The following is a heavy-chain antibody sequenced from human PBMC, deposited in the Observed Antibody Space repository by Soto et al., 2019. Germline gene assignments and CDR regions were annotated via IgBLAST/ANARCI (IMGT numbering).Heavy chain of an antibody. CDR1: GFTFSSYA. Sequence: GGSLRLSCAASGFTFSSYAMSWVRQAPGKGLEWVSAISGSGGSTYYADSVKGRFTISRDNSKNTLYLQMNSLRAEDTAVYYCAKDELDCSSTSCYVPQYYYYYMDVWGKGTTVTVSS. J-gene: IGHJ6*03. CDR2: ISGSGGST. D-gene: IGHD2-2*01. CDR3: AKDELDCSSTSCYVPQYYYYYMDV. V-gene: IGHV3-23*01.